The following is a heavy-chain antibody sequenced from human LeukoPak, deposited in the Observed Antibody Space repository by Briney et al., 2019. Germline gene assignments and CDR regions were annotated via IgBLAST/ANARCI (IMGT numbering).Heavy chain of an antibody. CDR1: GFTVGSNY. V-gene: IGHV3-53*01. J-gene: IGHJ3*02. CDR3: ASSVNYYDSSGIDAFDI. Sequence: PGGSLRLSCAASGFTVGSNYMSWVRQAPGKGLEWVSVIYSGGSTYYADSVKGRFTISRDNSKNTLYLQMNSLRAEDTAVYYCASSVNYYDSSGIDAFDIWGQGTMVTVSS. CDR2: IYSGGST. D-gene: IGHD3-22*01.